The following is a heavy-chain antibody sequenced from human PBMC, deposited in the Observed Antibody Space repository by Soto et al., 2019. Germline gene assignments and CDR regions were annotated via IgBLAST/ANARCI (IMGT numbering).Heavy chain of an antibody. V-gene: IGHV3-23*01. J-gene: IGHJ4*02. CDR2: ISGIGDST. CDR1: GFTFSTYA. Sequence: GGSLRLSCAASGFTFSTYAMNWVRQAPGKGLEWVSGISGIGDSTYYADSVKGRFTVSIDNSKNTLYLQMNSLRAEDTAVFYCAKERSSGWSFDYWGQGTLVTVSS. CDR3: AKERSSGWSFDY. D-gene: IGHD6-19*01.